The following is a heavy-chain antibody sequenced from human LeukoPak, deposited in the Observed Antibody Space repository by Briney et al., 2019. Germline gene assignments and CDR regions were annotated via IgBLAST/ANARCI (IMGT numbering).Heavy chain of an antibody. J-gene: IGHJ4*02. CDR2: IYYSGST. V-gene: IGHV4-59*08. CDR1: GGSISSYY. Sequence: SGTLSLTCTVSGGSISSYYWSWIRQPPGKGLERIGYIYYSGSTNYNPSLKSRVTISVDTSKNQFSLKLSSVTAADTAVYYCARHALSYCGGDCYFFDYWGQGTLVTVSS. CDR3: ARHALSYCGGDCYFFDY. D-gene: IGHD2-21*02.